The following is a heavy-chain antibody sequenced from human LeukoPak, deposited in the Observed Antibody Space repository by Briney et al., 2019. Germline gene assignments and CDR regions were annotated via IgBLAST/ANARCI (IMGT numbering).Heavy chain of an antibody. V-gene: IGHV4-59*08. CDR2: MYYSGST. CDR1: GGSISSYY. Sequence: SETLSLTCTVSGGSISSYYWSWIRQPPGKGLEWIGYMYYSGSTNYNPSLKSRVTISVDTSKNQFSLKLSSVTAADTAMYYCARLDYYGSGRAFDIWGQGTMVTVSS. D-gene: IGHD3-10*01. J-gene: IGHJ3*02. CDR3: ARLDYYGSGRAFDI.